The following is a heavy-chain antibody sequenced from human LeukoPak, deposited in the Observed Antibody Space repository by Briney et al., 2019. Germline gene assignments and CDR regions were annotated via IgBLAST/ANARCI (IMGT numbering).Heavy chain of an antibody. D-gene: IGHD3-10*01. CDR2: ISYDGSNK. Sequence: GRSLRLSCAASGFTFSSYAMHWVRQAPGKGLEWVAVISYDGSNKYYADSVKGRSTISRDNSKNTLYLQMNSLSAEDTAVYYCARALKGPMVRGVDYWGQGTLVTVSS. CDR1: GFTFSSYA. CDR3: ARALKGPMVRGVDY. J-gene: IGHJ4*02. V-gene: IGHV3-30*04.